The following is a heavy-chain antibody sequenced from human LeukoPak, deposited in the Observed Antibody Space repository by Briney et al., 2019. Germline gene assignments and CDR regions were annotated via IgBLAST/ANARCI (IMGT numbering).Heavy chain of an antibody. Sequence: IYSGGSTYYADSVKGRFTISRDNAKNSLYLQMNSLRAEDTALYYCARIDRYCSGGSCYSAWFDPWGQGTLVTVSS. V-gene: IGHV3-53*01. J-gene: IGHJ5*02. CDR2: IYSGGST. CDR3: ARIDRYCSGGSCYSAWFDP. D-gene: IGHD2-15*01.